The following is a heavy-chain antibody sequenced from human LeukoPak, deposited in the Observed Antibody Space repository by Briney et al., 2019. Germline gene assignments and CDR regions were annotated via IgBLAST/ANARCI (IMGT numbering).Heavy chain of an antibody. CDR1: GYTFTGYY. J-gene: IGHJ1*01. V-gene: IGHV1-2*02. D-gene: IGHD3-3*01. Sequence: GASVKVSCKASGYTFTGYYMHWVRQAPGQGLEWMGWINPNSGGTNYAQKFQGRVTMTRDTSISTAYMELSRLRSDDTAVYYCAREGGTGTIFGVVTPEYFQHWGQGTLVTVSS. CDR2: INPNSGGT. CDR3: AREGGTGTIFGVVTPEYFQH.